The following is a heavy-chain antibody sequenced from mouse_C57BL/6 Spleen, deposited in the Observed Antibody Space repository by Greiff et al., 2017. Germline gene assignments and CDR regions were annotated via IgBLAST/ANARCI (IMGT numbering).Heavy chain of an antibody. CDR3: AREAQAPFDY. J-gene: IGHJ2*01. V-gene: IGHV1-26*01. CDR1: GYTFTDYY. CDR2: INPNNGGT. Sequence: VQLQQSGPELVKPGASVKISCKASGYTFTDYYMNWVKQSHGKSLEWIGDINPNNGGTSYNQKFKGKATLTVDKSSSTAYMELRSLTSEDSAVYYCAREAQAPFDYWGQGTTLTVSS. D-gene: IGHD3-2*02.